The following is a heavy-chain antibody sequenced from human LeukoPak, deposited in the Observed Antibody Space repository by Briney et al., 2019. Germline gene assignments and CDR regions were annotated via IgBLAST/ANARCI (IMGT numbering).Heavy chain of an antibody. Sequence: ASVKVSCKASGYTFTGYYMHWVRQAPGQGLEWMGWINPNSGGTNYAQKFQGRVTMTRDTSISTAYMELSRLRSDDTAVYYRARVSSYDILTGYKTWFDPWGQGTLVTVSS. J-gene: IGHJ5*02. CDR1: GYTFTGYY. CDR3: ARVSSYDILTGYKTWFDP. CDR2: INPNSGGT. D-gene: IGHD3-9*01. V-gene: IGHV1-2*02.